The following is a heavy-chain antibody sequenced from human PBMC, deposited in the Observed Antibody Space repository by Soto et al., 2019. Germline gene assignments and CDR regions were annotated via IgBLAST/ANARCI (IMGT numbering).Heavy chain of an antibody. Sequence: QVQLQESGPGLVKPSQTLSLTCTVSGGSISSGGYYWSWIRQHPGKGLEWIGYIYYSGSTYYNPSIKSRVTTSVDTSKNQFSLKLSSVTAADTAVYYCARAYIVGAPNFDYWGQGTLVTVSS. V-gene: IGHV4-31*03. J-gene: IGHJ4*02. CDR2: IYYSGST. CDR3: ARAYIVGAPNFDY. CDR1: GGSISSGGYY. D-gene: IGHD1-26*01.